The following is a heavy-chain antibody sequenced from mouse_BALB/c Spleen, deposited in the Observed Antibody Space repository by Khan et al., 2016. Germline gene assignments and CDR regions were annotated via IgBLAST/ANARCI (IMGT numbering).Heavy chain of an antibody. D-gene: IGHD2-4*01. CDR1: GYTFTSYW. V-gene: IGHV1-87*01. Sequence: QVQLQQSGAELARPGASVKLSCKASGYTFTSYWMQWVKQRPGQGLGWIGAIYPGDGDTRYTQKFKGKATLTADKSSSTAYMQLSSLASEDSAVYYCARNDYEVDYWGQGTTLTVSS. CDR3: ARNDYEVDY. CDR2: IYPGDGDT. J-gene: IGHJ2*01.